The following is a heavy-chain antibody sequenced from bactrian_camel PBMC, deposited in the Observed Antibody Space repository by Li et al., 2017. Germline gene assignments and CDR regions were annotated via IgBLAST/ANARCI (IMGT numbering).Heavy chain of an antibody. CDR3: AADPWGGARFGSTCTLAPKPFGF. CDR1: GNTASRYQ. V-gene: IGHV3S53*01. D-gene: IGHD3*01. J-gene: IGHJ6*01. CDR2: IGSDARA. Sequence: HVQLVESGGGSVQPGGSLRLSCTASGNTASRYQMGWFRQAPGKEREGVAAIGSDARASYADSVKGRFTISQDNPKNTLYLQMNNLTPEDTATYYCAADPWGGARFGSTCTLAPKPFGFWGQGTQVTVS.